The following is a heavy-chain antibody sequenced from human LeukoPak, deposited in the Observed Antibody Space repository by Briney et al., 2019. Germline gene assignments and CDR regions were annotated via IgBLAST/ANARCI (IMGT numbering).Heavy chain of an antibody. J-gene: IGHJ4*02. V-gene: IGHV4-59*08. Sequence: PSETLSLTCTVSGGSINSYYWSWIRQPPGKGMGWLGYIYYSGSTNYNPSLKSRVPISVDTSKNQFSLNLSSVTAADTAVYYCARSVGAAAHFDYWGQGTLVTVSS. CDR1: GGSINSYY. D-gene: IGHD6-13*01. CDR3: ARSVGAAAHFDY. CDR2: IYYSGST.